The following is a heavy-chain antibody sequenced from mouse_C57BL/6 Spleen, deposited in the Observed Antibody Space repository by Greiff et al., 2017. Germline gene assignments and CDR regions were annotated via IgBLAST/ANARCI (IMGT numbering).Heavy chain of an antibody. CDR1: GYTFTSYW. CDR2: IHPNSGST. CDR3: AIPTVVAPGDY. J-gene: IGHJ4*01. V-gene: IGHV1-64*01. Sequence: QVQLQQPGAELVKPGASVQLSCKASGYTFTSYWMHWVKQRPGQGLEWIGMIHPNSGSTNYNEKFKSKATLTVDKSSSTAYMQLSSLTSEDSAVYYCAIPTVVAPGDYWGQGTSVTVSS. D-gene: IGHD1-1*01.